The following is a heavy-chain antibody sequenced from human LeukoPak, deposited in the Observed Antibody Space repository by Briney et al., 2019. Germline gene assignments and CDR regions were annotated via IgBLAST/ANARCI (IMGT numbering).Heavy chain of an antibody. CDR2: IYPGDSDI. CDR1: GYSFASYW. V-gene: IGHV5-51*01. Sequence: GESLKISCKGSGYSFASYWIGWVRQMPGKGLEWMGIIYPGDSDIRYSPSFQGQVTISADKSISTAYLQWSSLKASDTAMYYCARSYYGSGSYINVDAFDIWGQGTMVTVSS. J-gene: IGHJ3*02. D-gene: IGHD3-10*01. CDR3: ARSYYGSGSYINVDAFDI.